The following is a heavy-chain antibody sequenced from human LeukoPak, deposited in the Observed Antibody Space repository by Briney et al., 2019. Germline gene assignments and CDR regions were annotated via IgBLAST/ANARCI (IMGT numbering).Heavy chain of an antibody. CDR3: AREIGCSSTSCYGGYYYYMDV. CDR1: GYTFTSYD. V-gene: IGHV1-8*01. D-gene: IGHD2-2*01. Sequence: ASVKVSCKASGYTFTSYDINWLRQATGQGLEWMGWMNPNSGNTGYAQKFQGRVTMTRNTSIRTAYMELSSLRSEDTAVYYCAREIGCSSTSCYGGYYYYMDVWGKGTTVTVSS. CDR2: MNPNSGNT. J-gene: IGHJ6*03.